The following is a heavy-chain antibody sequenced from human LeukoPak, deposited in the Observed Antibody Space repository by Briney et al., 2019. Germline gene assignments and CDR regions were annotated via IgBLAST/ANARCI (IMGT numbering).Heavy chain of an antibody. CDR2: IYYSGVS. Sequence: SETLSLTCTVSGGSIISSSFWWGWIRQPPGKGLEWIGSIYYSGVSYYNTSLKSRVTISVDTSKNQFSLNLNSVTAADTAFYYCARRFVVVPAAYDYWGQGTLVTVSS. CDR1: GGSIISSSFW. J-gene: IGHJ4*02. D-gene: IGHD2-2*01. CDR3: ARRFVVVPAAYDY. V-gene: IGHV4-39*01.